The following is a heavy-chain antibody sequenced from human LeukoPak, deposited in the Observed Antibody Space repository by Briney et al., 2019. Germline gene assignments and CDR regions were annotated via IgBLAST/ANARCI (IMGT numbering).Heavy chain of an antibody. V-gene: IGHV3-23*01. CDR1: GFTFSSYA. D-gene: IGHD3-22*01. CDR3: AKTGDYFDSSDYYRPDAFDI. J-gene: IGHJ3*02. CDR2: ISGNGGNS. Sequence: PGGSLRLSCAASGFTFSSYAMSWVRQAPGKGLEWVSAISGNGGNSYYADSVKGRFTISRDNSKSTLYLQLNSLRAEDTTVYYCAKTGDYFDSSDYYRPDAFDIWGQGIMVAVSS.